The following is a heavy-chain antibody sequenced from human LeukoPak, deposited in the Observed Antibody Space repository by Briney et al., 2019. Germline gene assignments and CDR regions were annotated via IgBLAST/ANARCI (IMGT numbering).Heavy chain of an antibody. V-gene: IGHV4-61*02. Sequence: SETLSLTCTVSSGSISSGSYYWSWIRQPAGKGLEWIGRIYTSGSTNYNPSLKSRVTISVDTSKNQFSLKLSSVTAADTAVYYCARDQNWNYVGWFDPWGQGTLVTVSS. CDR2: IYTSGST. CDR1: SGSISSGSYY. J-gene: IGHJ5*02. D-gene: IGHD1-7*01. CDR3: ARDQNWNYVGWFDP.